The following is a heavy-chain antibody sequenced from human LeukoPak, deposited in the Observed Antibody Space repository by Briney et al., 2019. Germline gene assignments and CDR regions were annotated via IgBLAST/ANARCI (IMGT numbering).Heavy chain of an antibody. CDR1: GYTFTSYD. CDR2: MNPNSGNT. J-gene: IGHJ5*02. V-gene: IGHV1-8*01. D-gene: IGHD2-15*01. Sequence: ASVEVSCKASGYTFTSYDINWVRQATGQGLEWMGWMNPNSGNTGYAQKFQGRVTMTRNTSISTAYMELSSLRSEDTAVYYCARGVVVAATGDWFDPWGQGTLVTVSS. CDR3: ARGVVVAATGDWFDP.